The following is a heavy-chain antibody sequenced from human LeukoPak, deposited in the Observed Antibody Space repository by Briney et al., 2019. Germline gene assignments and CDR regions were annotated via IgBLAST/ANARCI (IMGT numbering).Heavy chain of an antibody. Sequence: GGSLRLSCVASGFTFSSYSMNWVRQAPRRGLEWVANIKQDGTEKKYLDSVKGRFTISRDNVKNSVYLQMDSLGVEDTAVYYCVRGGRGERLNYWGLGTLVTVSS. CDR1: GFTFSSYS. CDR2: IKQDGTEK. CDR3: VRGGRGERLNY. V-gene: IGHV3-7*01. D-gene: IGHD1-26*01. J-gene: IGHJ4*02.